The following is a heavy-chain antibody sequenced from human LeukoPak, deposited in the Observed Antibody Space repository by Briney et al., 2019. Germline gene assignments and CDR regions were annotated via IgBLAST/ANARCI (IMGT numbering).Heavy chain of an antibody. CDR2: IHHSGST. J-gene: IGHJ4*02. D-gene: IGHD3-10*01. V-gene: IGHV4-34*01. CDR3: ARGILLTGPGSYQGRKTLYYFDY. Sequence: SETLSLTCAVYGGSFSGYYWSWIRQPPGKGLEWIGEIHHSGSTNYNPSLKSRVTISVDTSKNQFSLKLSSVTAADTAVYYCARGILLTGPGSYQGRKTLYYFDYWGQGTLVTVSS. CDR1: GGSFSGYY.